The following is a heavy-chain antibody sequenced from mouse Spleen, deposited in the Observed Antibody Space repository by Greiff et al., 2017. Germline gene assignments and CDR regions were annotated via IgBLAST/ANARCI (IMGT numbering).Heavy chain of an antibody. CDR2: INPNNGGT. Sequence: VQLQQSGPELVKPGASVKISCKASGYTFTDYYMNWVKQSHGKSLEWIGDINPNNGGTSYNQKFKGKATLTVDKSSSTAYMELRSLTSEDSAVYYCAREEPYYSYYSPWGQGTLVTVSA. CDR3: AREEPYYSYYSP. V-gene: IGHV1-26*01. D-gene: IGHD2-12*01. CDR1: GYTFTDYY. J-gene: IGHJ3*01.